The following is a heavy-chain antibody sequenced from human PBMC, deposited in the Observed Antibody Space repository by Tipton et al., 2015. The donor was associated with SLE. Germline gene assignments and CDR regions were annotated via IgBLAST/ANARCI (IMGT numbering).Heavy chain of an antibody. D-gene: IGHD1-26*01. CDR2: IYFSGQT. Sequence: TLSLTCTVSGDSISTDNYYWGWTRQPAGKALEWIGHIYFSGQTYYNPSLQSRVTISVDTSKNQFSLKLNSVTATDAAVYYCARASFIVGSTTFWFDPWGQGALVIVSS. CDR3: ARASFIVGSTTFWFDP. V-gene: IGHV4-61*09. J-gene: IGHJ5*02. CDR1: GDSISTDNYY.